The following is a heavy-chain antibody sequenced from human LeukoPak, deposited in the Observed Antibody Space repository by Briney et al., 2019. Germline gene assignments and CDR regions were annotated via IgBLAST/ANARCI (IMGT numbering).Heavy chain of an antibody. CDR3: ATVVLYYYYMDV. V-gene: IGHV1-24*01. CDR1: GYTLTELS. Sequence: ASVKVSCKVSGYTLTELSMHWVRQAPGKGLEWMGGFDPEDGETIYAQKFQGRVTMTEDTSTDTAYMELSSLRSEDTAVYYCATVVLYYYYMDVWGKGTTVTVYS. CDR2: FDPEDGET. D-gene: IGHD3-10*01. J-gene: IGHJ6*03.